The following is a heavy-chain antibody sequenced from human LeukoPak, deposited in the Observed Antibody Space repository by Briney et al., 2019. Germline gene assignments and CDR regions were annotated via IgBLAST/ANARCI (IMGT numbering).Heavy chain of an antibody. J-gene: IGHJ4*02. CDR2: ITTGDGNT. V-gene: IGHV3-23*01. D-gene: IGHD7-27*01. CDR3: AKDGGLWVSAHWGDS. Sequence: GGSLRLSCTASGFTFSSYTMTWVRQAPGKGLKWVSAITTGDGNTYYADSVKGRFTVSRDDSKNTLYLQMNSLRAEDTAVYYCAKDGGLWVSAHWGDSWGRGTLVTVSS. CDR1: GFTFSSYT.